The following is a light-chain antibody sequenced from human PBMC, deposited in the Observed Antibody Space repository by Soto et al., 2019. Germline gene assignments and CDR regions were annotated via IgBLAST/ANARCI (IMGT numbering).Light chain of an antibody. Sequence: DLQMTQSPSTLSASVGDRVTITCRASQSISSWLAWYQQKPGKAPKLLIYKASSLESGVPSRFSGGGSGTEFTLTISSLQPDDFATYYCQQYHSYPLTFGGGTKVEFK. CDR2: KAS. J-gene: IGKJ4*01. CDR3: QQYHSYPLT. V-gene: IGKV1-5*03. CDR1: QSISSW.